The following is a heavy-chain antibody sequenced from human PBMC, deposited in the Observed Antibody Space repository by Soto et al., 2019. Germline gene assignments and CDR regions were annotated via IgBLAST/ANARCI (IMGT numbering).Heavy chain of an antibody. Sequence: PSETLSLTCTVPGGSISSGGYYWSWIRQHPGKGLEWIGYFYYSGSTYYNPSLKSRVTISVDTSKNQFSLKLSSVTAAVTAVYYCSRAQLDIVVVPAATQLWFVPWGEGTLGTVAS. CDR1: GGSISSGGYY. CDR3: SRAQLDIVVVPAATQLWFVP. CDR2: FYYSGST. V-gene: IGHV4-31*03. J-gene: IGHJ5*02. D-gene: IGHD2-2*03.